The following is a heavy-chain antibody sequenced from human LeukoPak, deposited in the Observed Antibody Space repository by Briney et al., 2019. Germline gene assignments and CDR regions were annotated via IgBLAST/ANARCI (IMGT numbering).Heavy chain of an antibody. CDR1: GFTFSNYD. CDR3: ARGANTHFDY. J-gene: IGHJ4*02. V-gene: IGHV3-13*04. D-gene: IGHD1-26*01. Sequence: QPGRSLRLSCAASGFTFSNYDMHWVRQATGKGLEWVSAIGTAGDTYYPGSVRGRFTMSRENAKNSSYLQMNSLTAGDTAVYYCARGANTHFDYWGQGIQVTVSS. CDR2: IGTAGDT.